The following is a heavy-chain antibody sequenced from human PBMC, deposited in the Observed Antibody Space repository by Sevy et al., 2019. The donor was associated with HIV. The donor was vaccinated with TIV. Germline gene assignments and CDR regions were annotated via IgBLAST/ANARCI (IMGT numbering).Heavy chain of an antibody. CDR1: GFTFGDYA. CDR3: TRGYYYDSSGYSDY. D-gene: IGHD3-22*01. V-gene: IGHV3-49*03. Sequence: GGSLRLSCTGSGFTFGDYAMSWFRQAPGMGLEWVGFIRSKDYGGATEYAASVQGRFTISRDDSKSIAELQMNSLKTEDTAVYYCTRGYYYDSSGYSDYWGQGTLVTVSS. CDR2: IRSKDYGGAT. J-gene: IGHJ4*02.